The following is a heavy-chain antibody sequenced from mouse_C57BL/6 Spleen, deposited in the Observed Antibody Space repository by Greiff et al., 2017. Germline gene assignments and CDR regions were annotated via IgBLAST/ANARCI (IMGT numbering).Heavy chain of an antibody. D-gene: IGHD5-5*01. CDR3: TRGGTLPYYFDY. CDR2: IYPGNSDT. V-gene: IGHV1-5*01. Sequence: VQLQQSGTVLARPGASVKMSCKTSGYTFTSYWMHWVKQRPGQGLEWIGAIYPGNSDTSYNQKFKGKAKLTAVTSASTAYMELSSLTNEDSAVYYCTRGGTLPYYFDYWGQGTTLTVSS. J-gene: IGHJ2*01. CDR1: GYTFTSYW.